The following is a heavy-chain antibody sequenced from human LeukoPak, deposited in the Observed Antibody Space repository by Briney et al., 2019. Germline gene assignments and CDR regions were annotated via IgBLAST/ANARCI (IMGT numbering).Heavy chain of an antibody. J-gene: IGHJ4*02. CDR1: AGSISGNY. Sequence: SETLSLTCTVSAGSISGNYWSWIRQPPGKGLEWIGYISDRGTTRYNPSLKSRVTISVDTSKNQFSLKMTSVTTADTAIYYCAREGDGYNRPLHDWGQGTLVIVPS. D-gene: IGHD5-24*01. CDR3: AREGDGYNRPLHD. CDR2: ISDRGTT. V-gene: IGHV4-59*01.